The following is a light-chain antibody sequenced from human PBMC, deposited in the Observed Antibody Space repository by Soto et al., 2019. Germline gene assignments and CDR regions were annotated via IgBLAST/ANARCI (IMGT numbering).Light chain of an antibody. CDR1: RSDVGGYNF. CDR3: SSYRSSSTGV. J-gene: IGLJ1*01. Sequence: QSALPQPASVSGSPGQSITISCTGTRSDVGGYNFVSWYQQHPGKAPKLMIYDVSNRPSGVSNRFSGSKSGNTASLTISGLQAEDEADYYCSSYRSSSTGVFGTGTKVTVL. V-gene: IGLV2-14*01. CDR2: DVS.